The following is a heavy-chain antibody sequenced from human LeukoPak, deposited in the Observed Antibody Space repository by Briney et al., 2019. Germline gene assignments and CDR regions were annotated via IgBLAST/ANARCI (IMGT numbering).Heavy chain of an antibody. D-gene: IGHD5-18*01. Sequence: GASVKVSCKASGYTFTGYYVHWVRQAPGQGLEWMGWINPNSGGTNYAQKFQGRVTMTRDTSISTAYMELSRLRSDDTAVYYCAREIQLFSARFDPWGQGTLVTVSS. CDR1: GYTFTGYY. CDR3: AREIQLFSARFDP. CDR2: INPNSGGT. V-gene: IGHV1-2*02. J-gene: IGHJ5*02.